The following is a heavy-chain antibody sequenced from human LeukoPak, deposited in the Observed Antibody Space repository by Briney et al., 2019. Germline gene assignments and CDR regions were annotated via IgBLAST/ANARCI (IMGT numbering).Heavy chain of an antibody. Sequence: ASVKVSCKVTGYSFTSYDINWVRQAPGQGLERMGWISTYNGNTNYTQKVQGRVTMTTDTSTSTAYKELRSLRSDDTAVYYCARECGWELRCFDYWGQGTLVTVSS. CDR3: ARECGWELRCFDY. CDR1: GYSFTSYD. V-gene: IGHV1-18*01. D-gene: IGHD1-26*01. CDR2: ISTYNGNT. J-gene: IGHJ4*02.